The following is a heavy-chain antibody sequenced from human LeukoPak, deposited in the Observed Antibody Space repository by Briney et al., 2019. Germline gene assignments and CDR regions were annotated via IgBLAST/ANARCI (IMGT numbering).Heavy chain of an antibody. CDR3: AKAYCTNCKLDY. Sequence: PGGSLRLSCAASGFTFDDFAMHWVRQAPGKGLEWVSGISWNSGSIGYADSVKGRFTISRDNAKNSLYLQMNSLRAEDTALYYCAKAYCTNCKLDYWGQGTLVTVSS. D-gene: IGHD2-2*01. J-gene: IGHJ4*02. V-gene: IGHV3-9*01. CDR1: GFTFDDFA. CDR2: ISWNSGSI.